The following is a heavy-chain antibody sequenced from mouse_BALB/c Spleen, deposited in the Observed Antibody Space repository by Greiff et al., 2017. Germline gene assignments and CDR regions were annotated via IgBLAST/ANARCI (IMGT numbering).Heavy chain of an antibody. CDR2: IYPSDSYT. CDR1: GYTFTSYW. Sequence: QVQLQQPGAELVRPGASVKLSCKASGYTFTSYWINWVKQRPGQGLEWIGNIYPSDSYTNYNQKFKDKATLTVDKSSSTAYMQLSSPTSEDSAAYYCTRNYGSSYGFAYWGQGTLVTVSA. J-gene: IGHJ3*01. CDR3: TRNYGSSYGFAY. D-gene: IGHD1-1*01. V-gene: IGHV1-69*02.